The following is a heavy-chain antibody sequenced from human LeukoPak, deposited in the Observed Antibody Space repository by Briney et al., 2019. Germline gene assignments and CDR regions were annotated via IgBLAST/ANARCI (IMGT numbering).Heavy chain of an antibody. V-gene: IGHV3-66*04. D-gene: IGHD3-3*01. CDR2: IYSGGST. CDR1: GFTVSSNY. J-gene: IGHJ3*02. Sequence: GGSLRLSCAASGFTVSSNYMSWVRQAPGKGLEWVSVIYSGGSTYYADSVKGRFTISRDNSKNTLYLQMNSLRAEDTAVYYCARRVRSFEAFDIWGQGTMVTVSS. CDR3: ARRVRSFEAFDI.